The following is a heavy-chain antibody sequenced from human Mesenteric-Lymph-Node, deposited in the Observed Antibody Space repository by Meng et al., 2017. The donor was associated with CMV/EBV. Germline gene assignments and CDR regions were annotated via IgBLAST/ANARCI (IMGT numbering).Heavy chain of an antibody. Sequence: TCAVSGDSINSGGYSWRWVRQPPEKGLEWIEYIYPSRSNYYNPSHKSRVTISVDRSKNQFSLNLSSVTAADTAVYYCARGTNYYFDYWGQGSLVTVSS. CDR2: IYPSRSN. V-gene: IGHV4-30-2*01. CDR3: ARGTNYYFDY. CDR1: GDSINSGGYS. J-gene: IGHJ4*02. D-gene: IGHD4/OR15-4a*01.